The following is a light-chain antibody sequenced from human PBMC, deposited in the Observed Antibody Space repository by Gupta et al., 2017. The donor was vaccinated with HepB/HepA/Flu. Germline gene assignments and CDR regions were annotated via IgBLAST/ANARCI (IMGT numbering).Light chain of an antibody. J-gene: IGKJ1*01. Sequence: EIVLTQYPATLALSPGERVTLSCRASQNIRTSLAWYQHKPGLAPRLLIYDVSNRATGVPASFAGRGSGTDFTLAISSLEPEDFAVYYCQQRSKWPRTFGQGTRVEI. CDR2: DVS. CDR1: QNIRTS. CDR3: QQRSKWPRT. V-gene: IGKV3-11*01.